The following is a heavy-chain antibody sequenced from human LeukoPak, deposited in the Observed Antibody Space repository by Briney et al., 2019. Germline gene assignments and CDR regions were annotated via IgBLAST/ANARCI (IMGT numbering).Heavy chain of an antibody. CDR2: INPNSGGT. D-gene: IGHD5-18*01. Sequence: ASVKVSCKASGYTFTGYYMHWVRQAPGQGLEWMGWINPNSGGTNYAQKFQGRVTMTRNTSISTAYMELSRLRSDDTAVYYCATEARGYSYGYGYWGQGTLVTVSS. CDR3: ATEARGYSYGYGY. V-gene: IGHV1-2*02. J-gene: IGHJ4*02. CDR1: GYTFTGYY.